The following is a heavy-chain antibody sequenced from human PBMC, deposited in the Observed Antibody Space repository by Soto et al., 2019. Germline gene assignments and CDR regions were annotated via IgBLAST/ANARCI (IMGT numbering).Heavy chain of an antibody. CDR2: IYYTGST. CDR1: GGSISSYY. Sequence: SETLSLTCTVSGGSISSYYWSWVRQPPGKGLEWIGYIYYTGSTYYNPSLKSRVTMSIDTSRSQLLLQLNSVTAADTAVYYCAREPAGSGRNTWFDPGGQGPLVTVSS. CDR3: AREPAGSGRNTWFDP. D-gene: IGHD3-10*01. J-gene: IGHJ5*02. V-gene: IGHV4-59*01.